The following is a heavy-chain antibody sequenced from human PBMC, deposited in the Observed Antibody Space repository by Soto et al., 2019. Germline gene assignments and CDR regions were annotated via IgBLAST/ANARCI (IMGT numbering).Heavy chain of an antibody. V-gene: IGHV4-61*01. CDR3: ARGVLTGTTDY. J-gene: IGHJ4*02. D-gene: IGHD1-7*01. CDR2: IYYSGST. CDR1: GGSVSSGSYY. Sequence: SETLSLTCTVSGGSVSSGSYYWSWIRQPPGKGLEWIGYIYYSGSTNYNPPLKSRVTISVDTSKNQFSLKLSSVTAADTAVYYCARGVLTGTTDYWGQGTLVTVSS.